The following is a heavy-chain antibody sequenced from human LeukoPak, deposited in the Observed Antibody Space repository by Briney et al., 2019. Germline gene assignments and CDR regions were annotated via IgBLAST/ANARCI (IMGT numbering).Heavy chain of an antibody. CDR1: GFTFSGSA. D-gene: IGHD5-18*01. Sequence: GGSLRLSCAASGFTFSGSAMHWVRQASGKGLEWVGRIRSKANSYATAYAASVKGRFTISRDDSKNTAYLQMNSLRAEDTAVYYCARWYMHSYYDCWGQGTLVTVSS. V-gene: IGHV3-73*01. J-gene: IGHJ4*02. CDR3: ARWYMHSYYDC. CDR2: IRSKANSYAT.